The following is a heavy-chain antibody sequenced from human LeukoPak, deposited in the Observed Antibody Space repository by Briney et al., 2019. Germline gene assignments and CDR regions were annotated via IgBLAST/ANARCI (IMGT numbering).Heavy chain of an antibody. D-gene: IGHD3-3*01. CDR2: ISGSGGST. Sequence: PGGSLRLSCAASGFTFSSYAMSWVRQAPGKGLEWVSAISGSGGSTYYADSVKGRFTISRDNSKNTLYLQMNSLRAEDTAVYYCAKGERITIFGVVTKRPYYFDYWGQGTLVTVSS. J-gene: IGHJ4*02. V-gene: IGHV3-23*01. CDR3: AKGERITIFGVVTKRPYYFDY. CDR1: GFTFSSYA.